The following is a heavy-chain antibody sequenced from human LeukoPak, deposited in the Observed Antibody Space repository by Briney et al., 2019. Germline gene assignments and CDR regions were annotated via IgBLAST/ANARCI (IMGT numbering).Heavy chain of an antibody. CDR3: ARDLRVRDKRYGYGLRYYGMDV. V-gene: IGHV3-7*01. CDR2: INLVGSER. J-gene: IGHJ6*02. D-gene: IGHD5-18*01. Sequence: AGGSLRLSWVASGFTFNTYSMSWVRQAPGKGLEWVANINLVGSERDYVDSVKGRFTISRDSPKNSLYLQMNSLRAEDTAVYYCARDLRVRDKRYGYGLRYYGMDVWGQGTTVIVSS. CDR1: GFTFNTYS.